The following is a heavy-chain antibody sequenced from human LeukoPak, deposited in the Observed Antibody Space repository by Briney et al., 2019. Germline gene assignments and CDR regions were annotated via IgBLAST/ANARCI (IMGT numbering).Heavy chain of an antibody. CDR2: ISYDGSNK. D-gene: IGHD4-17*01. J-gene: IGHJ4*02. CDR3: AKDIYDYGDYVLRLNTDY. CDR1: GFTFSSYG. V-gene: IGHV3-30*18. Sequence: GRSLRLSCAASGFTFSSYGMHWVRQAPGKGLEWVAVISYDGSNKYYADSVKGRFTISRDNSKNTLYLQMNSLRAEDTAVYYCAKDIYDYGDYVLRLNTDYWGQGTLVTVSS.